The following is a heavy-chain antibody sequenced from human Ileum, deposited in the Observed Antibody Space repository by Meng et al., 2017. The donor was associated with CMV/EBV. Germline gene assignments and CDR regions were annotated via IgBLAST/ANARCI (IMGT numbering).Heavy chain of an antibody. CDR1: GFTFSSYW. CDR2: IRSDGGST. CDR3: ARDPFRDGF. Sequence: GGSLRLSCAASGFTFSSYWMSWVRQAPGKGLEWLANIRSDGGSTYYLESLKGRFTISRDNAKNSLYLQMNSLRAEDTAVYHCARDPFRDGFWGQGKMVTVSS. J-gene: IGHJ4*02. V-gene: IGHV3-7*03.